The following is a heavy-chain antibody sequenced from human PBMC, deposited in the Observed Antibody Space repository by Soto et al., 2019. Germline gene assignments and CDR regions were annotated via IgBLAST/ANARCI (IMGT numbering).Heavy chain of an antibody. V-gene: IGHV4-59*08. CDR2: IYYSGST. CDR3: ASFGAHEIDP. CDR1: GGSISSYY. Sequence: QVQLQESGPGLVKPSETLSLTCTVSGGSISSYYWSWIRQPPGKGLELIGYIYYSGSTNYNPSLKRRVTLSVDTSKNPFSRKPSSVTAAPTAVSYCASFGAHEIDPWGQGTLVPVSS. J-gene: IGHJ5*02. D-gene: IGHD3-10*01.